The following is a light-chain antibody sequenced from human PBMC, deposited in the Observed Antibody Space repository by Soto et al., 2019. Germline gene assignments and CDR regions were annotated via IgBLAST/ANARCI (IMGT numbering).Light chain of an antibody. J-gene: IGLJ3*02. V-gene: IGLV1-40*01. Sequence: QSVLTQPPSVSGAPGQRVTISCTGSSSNIGADYDVHWYQQLPGTAPKLLIYGNSNRPSGVPDRFSGSKSGTSASLAITGLQAEDEADYYCQSYASSPSAVVFGGGTKVTVL. CDR3: QSYASSPSAVV. CDR1: SSNIGADYD. CDR2: GNS.